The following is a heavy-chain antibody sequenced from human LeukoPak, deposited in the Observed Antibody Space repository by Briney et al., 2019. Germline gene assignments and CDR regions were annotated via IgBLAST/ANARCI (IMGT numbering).Heavy chain of an antibody. CDR2: INPNSGGT. CDR1: GYTFTGYY. D-gene: IGHD3-10*01. Sequence: ASVKVSCKASGYTFTGYYMHWVRQAPGQGLEWMGWINPNSGGTNYAQKFQGRVTMTRDTSISTAYMELSRLRSDDTAVYYCARITRGITMVRGVTALDYWGQGTLVTVSS. J-gene: IGHJ4*02. V-gene: IGHV1-2*02. CDR3: ARITRGITMVRGVTALDY.